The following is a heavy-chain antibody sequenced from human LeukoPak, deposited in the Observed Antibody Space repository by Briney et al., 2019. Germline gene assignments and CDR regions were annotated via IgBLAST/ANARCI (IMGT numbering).Heavy chain of an antibody. CDR3: ARVAEAAAFDY. D-gene: IGHD6-13*01. J-gene: IGHJ4*02. CDR1: GFTFSSYS. CDR2: ISSSSSTI. V-gene: IGHV3-48*01. Sequence: GGSLRLSCAASGFTFSSYSMNWVRQAPGKGLEWVSYISSSSSTIYYADSVKGRFTISRDNAKNSLYLQMNSLRADDTAVYYCARVAEAAAFDYWGQGTLVTVSS.